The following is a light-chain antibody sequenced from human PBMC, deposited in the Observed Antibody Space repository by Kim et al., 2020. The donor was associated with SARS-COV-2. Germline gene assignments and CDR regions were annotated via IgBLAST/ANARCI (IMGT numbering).Light chain of an antibody. V-gene: IGKV1-39*01. CDR2: AAS. J-gene: IGKJ2*01. CDR1: HSISNY. Sequence: SASVGDRVTITCRASHSISNYLNWYQQKPGKDPKVLIYAASSLQSGVPSRFSGSGSGTEFTFTISSLQPEDFATYYCQQSYSTPYTFGQGTKLEIK. CDR3: QQSYSTPYT.